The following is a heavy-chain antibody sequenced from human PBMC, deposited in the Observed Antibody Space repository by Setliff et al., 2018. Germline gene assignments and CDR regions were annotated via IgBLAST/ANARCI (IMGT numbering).Heavy chain of an antibody. D-gene: IGHD3-22*01. CDR3: ARTGFGGYYDNSGYSPEYGIDV. Sequence: ASVKVSCKASGYTFTSYGISWVRQAPGQGLEWMGWISAYNGNTNYAQKLQGRVTMTTDTSTSTAYMELRSLRSDDTAVYYCARTGFGGYYDNSGYSPEYGIDVWGQGTTVTVS. J-gene: IGHJ6*02. V-gene: IGHV1-18*01. CDR2: ISAYNGNT. CDR1: GYTFTSYG.